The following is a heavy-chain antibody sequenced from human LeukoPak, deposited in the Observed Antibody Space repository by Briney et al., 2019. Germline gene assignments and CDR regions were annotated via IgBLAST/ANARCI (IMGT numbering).Heavy chain of an antibody. Sequence: GGSLRLSCAASGFTFSSYGMHWVRQAPGKGLEWVAFIRYDGSNKYYADSVKGRFTISRDNSKNTLYLQMNSLRAEDTAVYYCAKEQVGYCSSTSCRPGDYWGQGTLVTVSS. J-gene: IGHJ4*02. D-gene: IGHD2-2*01. CDR3: AKEQVGYCSSTSCRPGDY. V-gene: IGHV3-30*02. CDR2: IRYDGSNK. CDR1: GFTFSSYG.